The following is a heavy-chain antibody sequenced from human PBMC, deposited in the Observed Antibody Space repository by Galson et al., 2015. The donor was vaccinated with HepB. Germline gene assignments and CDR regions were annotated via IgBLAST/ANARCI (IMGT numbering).Heavy chain of an antibody. J-gene: IGHJ4*02. Sequence: SLRLSCAASGFTFSSYGMHWVRQAPGKGLEWVAVRSYDGSNKYYADSVKGRFTISRDNSKNTLYLQMNSLRAEDTAVYYCAKDPSSNYYDSSGHWGQGTLVTVSS. CDR3: AKDPSSNYYDSSGH. V-gene: IGHV3-30*18. CDR2: RSYDGSNK. D-gene: IGHD3-22*01. CDR1: GFTFSSYG.